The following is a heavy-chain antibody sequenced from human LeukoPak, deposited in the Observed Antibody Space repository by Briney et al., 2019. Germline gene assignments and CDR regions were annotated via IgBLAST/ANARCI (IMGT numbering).Heavy chain of an antibody. Sequence: PGGSLRLSCAASGFTFSSYSMNWVRQAPGKGLEWVSSISSSSSYIYYADSVKGRFTISRDNAKNSLYLQMNSLRDEHTAMYYXXXXXXXXSYPNVVDYWGQGTLVTVSS. CDR1: GFTFSSYS. V-gene: IGHV3-21*01. CDR3: XXXXXXXSYPNVVDY. D-gene: IGHD3-10*01. CDR2: ISSSSSYI. J-gene: IGHJ4*02.